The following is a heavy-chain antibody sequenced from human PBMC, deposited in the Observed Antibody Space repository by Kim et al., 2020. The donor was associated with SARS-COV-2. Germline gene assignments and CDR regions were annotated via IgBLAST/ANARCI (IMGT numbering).Heavy chain of an antibody. CDR3: AIQGGDSSGNFRLFDY. D-gene: IGHD3-22*01. CDR2: ISASGGRT. Sequence: GGSLRLSCAASGFSFSTSAMSWVRQAPGKGLEWVSGISASGGRTYHADSVKGRFTISRDNSKNTLNLQMNSLRAEDTALYYCAIQGGDSSGNFRLFDYWGQRTLVTVSS. J-gene: IGHJ4*02. CDR1: GFSFSTSA. V-gene: IGHV3-23*01.